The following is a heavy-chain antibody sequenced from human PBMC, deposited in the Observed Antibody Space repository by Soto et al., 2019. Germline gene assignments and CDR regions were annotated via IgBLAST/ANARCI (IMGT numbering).Heavy chain of an antibody. CDR2: IYHSGNT. Sequence: QVQLQESGPGLVKPSGTLSLTCAVSGGSISSSNWWSWVRQPPGKGLEWIGEIYHSGNTNYNPSLKTRVTISVVTSKNQSSLEMSSVIASDTAVYYCARANSLSGLGYCGQGTLVTVSS. CDR3: ARANSLSGLGY. V-gene: IGHV4-4*02. CDR1: GGSISSSNW. D-gene: IGHD3-9*01. J-gene: IGHJ4*02.